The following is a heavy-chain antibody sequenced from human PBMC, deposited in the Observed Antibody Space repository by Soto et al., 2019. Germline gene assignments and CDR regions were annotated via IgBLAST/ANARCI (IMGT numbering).Heavy chain of an antibody. Sequence: EVQLLESGGGLVQPGGSLRLSCAASGFTFSSYAMSWVRQAPGKGLEWVSAISGSGGSTYYADSVKGRFTISRDNSKNTLYLQMNSLRAEDTDVYYCAKVQLLWFGEFDYWGQGTLVTVSS. CDR1: GFTFSSYA. CDR2: ISGSGGST. CDR3: AKVQLLWFGEFDY. D-gene: IGHD3-10*01. V-gene: IGHV3-23*01. J-gene: IGHJ4*02.